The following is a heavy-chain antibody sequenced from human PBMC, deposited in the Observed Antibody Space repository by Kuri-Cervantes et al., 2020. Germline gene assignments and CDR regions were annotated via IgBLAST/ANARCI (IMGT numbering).Heavy chain of an antibody. CDR1: GFTFSSYS. D-gene: IGHD6-13*01. CDR3: ANLVAAAGGEDY. V-gene: IGHV3-21*04. CDR2: ISSSSYI. Sequence: GGSLRLSCAASGFTFSSYSMNWVRQAPGKGLEWVSSISSSSYIYYADSVKGRFTISRDNAKNSLYLQMNSLRAEDTAVYYCANLVAAAGGEDYWGQGTLVTVSS. J-gene: IGHJ4*02.